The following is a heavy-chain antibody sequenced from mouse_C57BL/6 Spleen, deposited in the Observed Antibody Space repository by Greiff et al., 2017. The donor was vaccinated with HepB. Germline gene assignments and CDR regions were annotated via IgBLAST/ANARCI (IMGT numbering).Heavy chain of an antibody. V-gene: IGHV1-74*01. CDR2: IHPSDSDT. CDR1: GYTFTSYW. Sequence: VQLQQPGTELVKPGASVKLSCKASGYTFTSYWMHWVKQRPGQGLEWIGRIHPSDSDTNYNQKFKGKATLTVDKSSSTAYMQLSSLTSEDSAVYYCAMAYDPREGRFAYWGQGTLVTVSA. D-gene: IGHD2-3*01. CDR3: AMAYDPREGRFAY. J-gene: IGHJ3*01.